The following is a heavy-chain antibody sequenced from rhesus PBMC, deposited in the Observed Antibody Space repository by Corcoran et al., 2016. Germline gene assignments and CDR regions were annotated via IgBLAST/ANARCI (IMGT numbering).Heavy chain of an antibody. CDR3: ARMEYCTGSGCYMGNRTGTFDY. J-gene: IGHJ4*01. V-gene: IGHV4-160*01. CDR1: GGSISSNY. CDR2: IRSVGST. D-gene: IGHD2-21*01. Sequence: QVQLQQWGEGLVKPSETLSLTCAVYGGSISSNYWSWIRQPPGKGLEWIGRIRSVGSTNYNPSLKRRVTISIDTSKNQFSLKLSSVTAADTAVYYCARMEYCTGSGCYMGNRTGTFDYWGQGVLVTVSS.